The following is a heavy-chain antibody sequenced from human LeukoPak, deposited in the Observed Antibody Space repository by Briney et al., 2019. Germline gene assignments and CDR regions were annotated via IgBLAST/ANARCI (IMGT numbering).Heavy chain of an antibody. J-gene: IGHJ4*02. D-gene: IGHD6-19*01. Sequence: PGRSLRLSWAASGFTFDAYAMHWVRPAPGEGLEWFSGNSWNSGGIGYAASVRGRFHISRDNDKNYLYLQMNSLRAEDTGLYFCAKGKKMTVACLFYYWGQGTLVTVSS. CDR2: NSWNSGGI. CDR1: GFTFDAYA. CDR3: AKGKKMTVACLFYY. V-gene: IGHV3-9*01.